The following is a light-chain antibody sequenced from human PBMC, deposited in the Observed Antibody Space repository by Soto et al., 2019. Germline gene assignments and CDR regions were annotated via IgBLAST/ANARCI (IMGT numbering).Light chain of an antibody. CDR1: QSVSSSY. J-gene: IGKJ1*01. Sequence: EIVLTQSPGTLSLSPGERATLSCRASQSVSSSYLGWYQQKPGQAPRLLIYGASSRATGISDRFSGSGSGTDFTLTISRLEPEDFAVYYCQQYGSSPWTFGQGTKGEIK. CDR3: QQYGSSPWT. CDR2: GAS. V-gene: IGKV3-20*01.